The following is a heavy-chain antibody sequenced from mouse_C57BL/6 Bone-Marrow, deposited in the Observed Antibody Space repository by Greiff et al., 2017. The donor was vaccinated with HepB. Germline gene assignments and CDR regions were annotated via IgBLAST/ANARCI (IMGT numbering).Heavy chain of an antibody. J-gene: IGHJ3*01. CDR1: GFTFSSYA. Sequence: EVKLVESGEGLVKPGGSLKLSCAASGFTFSSYAMSWVRQTPEKRLEWVAYISSGGDYIYYADTVKGRFTISRDNARNTLYLQMSSLKSEDTAMYYCTRREYPSWFAYWGQGTLVTVSA. D-gene: IGHD5-1*01. V-gene: IGHV5S21*01. CDR3: TRREYPSWFAY. CDR2: ISSGGDYI.